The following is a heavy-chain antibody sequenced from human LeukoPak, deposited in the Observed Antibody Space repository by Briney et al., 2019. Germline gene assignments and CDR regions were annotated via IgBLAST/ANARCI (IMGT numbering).Heavy chain of an antibody. CDR3: ASWFEQLRREKVFSMAY. CDR2: INTDGSSP. D-gene: IGHD6-6*01. CDR1: GFTFSAYW. V-gene: IGHV3-74*01. Sequence: GGSLRLSCAASGFTFSAYWMHWVRQAPGKGLVWVSRINTDGSSPTYADSVRGRFTISRDNAKNTVYLQMNSLRAEDTAVYYCASWFEQLRREKVFSMAYWGQGTLVTVSS. J-gene: IGHJ4*02.